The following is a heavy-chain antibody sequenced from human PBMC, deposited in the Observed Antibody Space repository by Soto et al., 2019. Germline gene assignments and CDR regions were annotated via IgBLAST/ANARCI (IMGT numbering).Heavy chain of an antibody. CDR2: ISSGSGYI. Sequence: LRLSCAASGFSFSTYSMNWVRQAPGKGLEWVSSISSGSGYIYYAGSVKGRFTISRDNAKNTLYLQMNSLRAEDTAVYYCARATPLTNIDYWGQGTLVTVSS. D-gene: IGHD2-8*01. V-gene: IGHV3-21*01. CDR1: GFSFSTYS. J-gene: IGHJ4*02. CDR3: ARATPLTNIDY.